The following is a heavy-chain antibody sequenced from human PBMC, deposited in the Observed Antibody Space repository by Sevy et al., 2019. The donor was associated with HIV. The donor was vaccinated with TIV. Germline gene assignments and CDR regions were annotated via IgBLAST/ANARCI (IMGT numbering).Heavy chain of an antibody. CDR2: INPNSGGT. V-gene: IGHV1-2*02. D-gene: IGHD3-22*01. J-gene: IGHJ5*02. CDR1: GYTFTGYS. Sequence: ASVKVSCKASGYTFTGYSMHWVRQAPGQGLEWMGWINPNSGGTNYAQKFQGRVTMTRDTSINTADMDMRNLRVDDTAMYFWAIVWNSDYYDSSGPNWFDTWGQGTLVTVSS. CDR3: AIVWNSDYYDSSGPNWFDT.